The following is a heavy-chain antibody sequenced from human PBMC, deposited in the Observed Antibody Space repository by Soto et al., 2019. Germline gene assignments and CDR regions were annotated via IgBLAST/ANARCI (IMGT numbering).Heavy chain of an antibody. J-gene: IGHJ4*02. Sequence: EVPLVESGGGLVQPGGSLRLSCAASGFTFSSYSMNWVCQAPGMGLEWVSYISSSSSTIYYADSVKGRFTISRDNAKNSLYLQMNSLRDEDKAVYYCARETLRVDDSSGYYGLWYFDYWGQGTLVTVSS. CDR3: ARETLRVDDSSGYYGLWYFDY. V-gene: IGHV3-48*02. CDR2: ISSSSSTI. D-gene: IGHD3-22*01. CDR1: GFTFSSYS.